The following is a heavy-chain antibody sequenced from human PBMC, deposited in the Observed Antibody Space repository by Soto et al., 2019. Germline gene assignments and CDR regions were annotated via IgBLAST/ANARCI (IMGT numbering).Heavy chain of an antibody. CDR1: GYTFTSYD. D-gene: IGHD3-3*01. CDR2: INPNSGGT. CDR3: ARGRTFWSGPNDDAFDI. Sequence: GASVKVSCKASGYTFTSYDINWVRQATGQGLEWMGWINPNSGGTNYAQKFQGWVTMTRDTSISTAYMELSRLRSDDTAVYYCARGRTFWSGPNDDAFDIWGQGTMVTVSS. J-gene: IGHJ3*02. V-gene: IGHV1-2*04.